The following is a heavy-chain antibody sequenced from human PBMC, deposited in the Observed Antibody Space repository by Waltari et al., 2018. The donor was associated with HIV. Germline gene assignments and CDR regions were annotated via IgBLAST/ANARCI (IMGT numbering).Heavy chain of an antibody. CDR2: ITPGSDYI. Sequence: EVQLVESGGGLVKPGGSLRLSCAASGFTFSTSRMNWVRQTPGKGLEWVSSITPGSDYIYYADSLKGRFTISRDNAKNSLFLEMNSLRPEDSAIYFCARDLEGYIYGYPGGIYYYYMDVWGKGTTVIVSS. CDR1: GFTFSTSR. J-gene: IGHJ6*03. CDR3: ARDLEGYIYGYPGGIYYYYMDV. V-gene: IGHV3-21*04. D-gene: IGHD5-18*01.